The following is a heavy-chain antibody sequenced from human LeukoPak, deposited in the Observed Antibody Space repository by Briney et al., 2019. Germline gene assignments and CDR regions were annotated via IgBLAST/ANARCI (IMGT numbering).Heavy chain of an antibody. D-gene: IGHD2-2*02. CDR2: INPNSGGT. J-gene: IGHJ4*02. V-gene: IGHV1-2*02. Sequence: ASVKVSCKASGYTFTDYYMHWVRQAPGQGLEWMGWINPNSGGTNYAQKFQGRVTMTLHTSISTAYMEVSRLRSDDAAVYYCARGLCSNTSCYNFDYWGQGTLVTVSS. CDR1: GYTFTDYY. CDR3: ARGLCSNTSCYNFDY.